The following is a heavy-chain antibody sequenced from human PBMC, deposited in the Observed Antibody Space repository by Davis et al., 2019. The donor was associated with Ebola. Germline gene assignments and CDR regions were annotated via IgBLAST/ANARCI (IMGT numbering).Heavy chain of an antibody. V-gene: IGHV1-46*01. D-gene: IGHD2-2*02. CDR1: GYTFTSYY. CDR2: INPSGGST. J-gene: IGHJ6*03. Sequence: ASVKVSCKASGYTFTSYYMHWVRQAPGQGLEWMGIINPSGGSTSYAQKFQGRVTMTRDTSTSTVYMELSSLRSEDTAVYYCARGAIDIVVVPAAIATYYYYYMDVWGKGTTVTVSS. CDR3: ARGAIDIVVVPAAIATYYYYYMDV.